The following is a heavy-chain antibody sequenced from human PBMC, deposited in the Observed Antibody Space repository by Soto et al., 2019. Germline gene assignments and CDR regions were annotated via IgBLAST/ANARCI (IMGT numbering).Heavy chain of an antibody. D-gene: IGHD5-12*01. CDR2: ISYGGSNK. V-gene: IGHV3-30-3*01. CDR1: GLTFSSYA. J-gene: IGHJ4*02. CDR3: ARDREGYSGFDYPAY. Sequence: QVQLVESGGGVFQPGRSLRLSCAAPGLTFSSYAMHWARQAPAKGLEWVAIISYGGSNKYYADSVRGRFTISRDNSNNTLYLQMNSLRAEDTAVYYCARDREGYSGFDYPAYWGQGTLVTVSS.